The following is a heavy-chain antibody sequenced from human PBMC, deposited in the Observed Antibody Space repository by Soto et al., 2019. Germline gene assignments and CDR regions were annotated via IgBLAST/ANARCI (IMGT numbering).Heavy chain of an antibody. CDR3: VRDELPWHFQH. CDR1: GFTFSSYG. D-gene: IGHD1-26*01. CDR2: IWYDGSNK. V-gene: IGHV3-33*01. Sequence: QVQLVESGGGVVQPGRSLRLSCAASGFTFSSYGMHWVRQAPGKGLEWVAVIWYDGSNKYYADSVKGRVTISRDNSKKTMYRQMDSLRDEDAAVHYSVRDELPWHFQHWGQGTLVTVSS. J-gene: IGHJ1*01.